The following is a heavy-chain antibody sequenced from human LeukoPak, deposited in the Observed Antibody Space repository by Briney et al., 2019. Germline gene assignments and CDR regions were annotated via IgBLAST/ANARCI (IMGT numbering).Heavy chain of an antibody. J-gene: IGHJ4*02. D-gene: IGHD6-13*01. Sequence: GGSLRLSCATSGFNFMVHGINWVRQAPGKELEWISYISNTGSTIYYADSVQGRFTISRDDGKTSVYLQMNSLRVEATAVYYCARDSALRIWGQGTLVTVSS. V-gene: IGHV3-48*01. CDR3: ARDSALRI. CDR2: ISNTGSTI. CDR1: GFNFMVHG.